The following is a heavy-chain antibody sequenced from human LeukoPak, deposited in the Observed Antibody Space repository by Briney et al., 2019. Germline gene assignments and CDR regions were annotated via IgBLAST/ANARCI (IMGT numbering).Heavy chain of an antibody. D-gene: IGHD2-2*01. V-gene: IGHV3-7*01. CDR2: IKEDGSEK. J-gene: IGHJ4*02. Sequence: PGGSLRLSCTASGFTFNRDWTAWVRQAPGKGLEWVANIKEDGSEKNYVDSVKGRFTISRDNTENSVYLQMNDLRAEDTAVYYCARNLPAADYWGQGTLVTVSS. CDR3: ARNLPAADY. CDR1: GFTFNRDW.